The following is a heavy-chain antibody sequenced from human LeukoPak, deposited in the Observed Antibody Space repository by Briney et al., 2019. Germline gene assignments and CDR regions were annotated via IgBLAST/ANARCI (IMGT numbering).Heavy chain of an antibody. CDR2: SYYSGST. D-gene: IGHD5-18*01. J-gene: IGHJ6*02. CDR3: ANGGYSYGYSGYYYYGMDV. CDR1: GGSVSSGNYY. Sequence: PSETLSLTCTVSGGSVSSGNYYWSWIPQPPGKGRDWIGYSYYSGSTNYNPSLKSRVTISVDTSKNQFSLKLSSVNAADTAVYYCANGGYSYGYSGYYYYGMDVWGQGTTVTVSS. V-gene: IGHV4-61*01.